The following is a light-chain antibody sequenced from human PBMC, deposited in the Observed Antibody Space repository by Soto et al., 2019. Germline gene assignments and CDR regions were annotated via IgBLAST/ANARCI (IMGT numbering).Light chain of an antibody. CDR2: DAS. J-gene: IGKJ1*01. CDR3: QQRSNWPWT. Sequence: EIVLTQSPATLSLPPGERATLSCRASPSVSSYLAWYQQKAGQAPRLLIYDASNRATGIPARFSVSGAGTDFTLTISSLEPEDVAVYYCQQRSNWPWTFGQGTKVEIK. CDR1: PSVSSY. V-gene: IGKV3-11*01.